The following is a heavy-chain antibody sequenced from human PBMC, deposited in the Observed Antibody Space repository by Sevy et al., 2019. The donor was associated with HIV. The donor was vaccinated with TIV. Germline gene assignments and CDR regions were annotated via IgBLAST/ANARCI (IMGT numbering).Heavy chain of an antibody. J-gene: IGHJ4*02. CDR2: IKQDGSEK. V-gene: IGHV3-7*04. CDR1: GFTFSSYW. CDR3: ARGGWGIAAAAIDY. Sequence: GGSLRLSCAASGFTFSSYWMSWVRQAPGKGLECVANIKQDGSEKYYVDSVKGRFTISRDNAKNSLYLQMTSLRAEDTAVYYCARGGWGIAAAAIDYWGQGTLVTVSS. D-gene: IGHD6-13*01.